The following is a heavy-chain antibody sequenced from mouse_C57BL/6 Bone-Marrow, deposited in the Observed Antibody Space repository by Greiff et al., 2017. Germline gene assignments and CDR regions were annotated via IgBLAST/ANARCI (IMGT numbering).Heavy chain of an antibody. CDR2: IDPENGDT. Sequence: EVQLQQSGAELVRPGASVKLSCTASGFNIKDDYMHWVKQRPEQGLEWIGWIDPENGDTEYASKFQGKATITADTSSNTAYLQLSSLTSEDTAVYYSTTKGYDGGWYFDVWGTGTTVTVSA. CDR3: TTKGYDGGWYFDV. D-gene: IGHD2-2*01. CDR1: GFNIKDDY. J-gene: IGHJ1*03. V-gene: IGHV14-4*01.